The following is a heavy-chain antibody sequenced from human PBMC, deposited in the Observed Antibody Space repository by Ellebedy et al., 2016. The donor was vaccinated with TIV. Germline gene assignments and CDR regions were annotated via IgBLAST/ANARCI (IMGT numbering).Heavy chain of an antibody. Sequence: GGSLRLSXVASGFTFSDHYMSWFRLAPGKGLEWVASIGSASRYIYYADSVKGRFTISRDNAKKSVFLQMSDLRAEDTAVYYCARDRQFCSASNCYYATLDALDIWGPGTVVTVSS. J-gene: IGHJ3*02. D-gene: IGHD2-15*01. V-gene: IGHV3-11*06. CDR3: ARDRQFCSASNCYYATLDALDI. CDR1: GFTFSDHY. CDR2: IGSASRYI.